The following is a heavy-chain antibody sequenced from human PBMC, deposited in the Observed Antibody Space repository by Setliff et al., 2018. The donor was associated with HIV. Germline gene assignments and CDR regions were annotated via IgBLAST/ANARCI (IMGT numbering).Heavy chain of an antibody. D-gene: IGHD6-19*01. CDR1: GYTFNSAY. J-gene: IGHJ4*02. CDR3: ARGLGLVLYYFGY. CDR2: INTSAGST. Sequence: ASVKVSCKASGYTFNSAYINWVRQAPGQGLEWMGIINTSAGSTSYAQRFQDRVTMTTDASTSTVYMELSNLRSEDTAVYYCARGLGLVLYYFGYWGQGTLVTVSS. V-gene: IGHV1-46*02.